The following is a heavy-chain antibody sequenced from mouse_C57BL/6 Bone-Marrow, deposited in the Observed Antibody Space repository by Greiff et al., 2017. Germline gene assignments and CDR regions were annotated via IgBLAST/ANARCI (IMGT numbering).Heavy chain of an antibody. CDR3: ARDYYDGSSYRYFDV. CDR2: ISSGSSTI. CDR1: GFTFSDYG. J-gene: IGHJ1*03. D-gene: IGHD1-1*01. V-gene: IGHV5-17*01. Sequence: DVKLVESGGGLVKPGGSLKLSCAASGFTFSDYGMHWVRQAPEKGLEWVAYISSGSSTISYADTVKGRFTISRDNAKNTLFLQMTSLRSEDTAMYYCARDYYDGSSYRYFDVWGTGTTVTVSS.